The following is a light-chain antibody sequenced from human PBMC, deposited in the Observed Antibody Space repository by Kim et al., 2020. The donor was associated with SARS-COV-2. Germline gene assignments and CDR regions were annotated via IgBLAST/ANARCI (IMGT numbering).Light chain of an antibody. J-gene: IGKJ1*01. CDR1: QSVTSN. CDR3: QQYNDWWT. Sequence: SVSPGERAPLSGRASQSVTSNLAWYQQKPGQAPRLLIYGASTRATGIPARFSGSGSGTEFTLTISSLQSEDFAVYYCQQYNDWWTFGQGTKVDIK. CDR2: GAS. V-gene: IGKV3-15*01.